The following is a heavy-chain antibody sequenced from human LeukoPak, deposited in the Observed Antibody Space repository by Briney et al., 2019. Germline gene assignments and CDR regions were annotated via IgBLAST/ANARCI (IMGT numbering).Heavy chain of an antibody. V-gene: IGHV4-30-4*01. CDR2: IYYSGST. CDR1: GGSISSGDYY. CDR3: ARGGGLGYSGSDY. D-gene: IGHD1-26*01. J-gene: IGHJ4*02. Sequence: PSETLSLTCTVSGGSISSGDYYWSWIRQPPGKGLEWIGYIYYSGSTYYNPSLKSRVTISVDTSKNQFSLKLSSVTAADTAVYYCARGGGLGYSGSDYWGQGTLVTVSS.